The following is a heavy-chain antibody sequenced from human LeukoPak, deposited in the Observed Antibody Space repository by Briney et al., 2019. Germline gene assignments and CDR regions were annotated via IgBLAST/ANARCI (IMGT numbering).Heavy chain of an antibody. CDR1: GFTFSSYG. CDR3: AKTRWQWTRKYFDF. J-gene: IGHJ4*02. Sequence: PGGSLRLSCVASGFTFSSYGMHWVRQAPDKGLEWMAVISSNGNNTYYADSVKGRFTISRYNSRNTLSLQMTSLRAEDSAVYYCAKTRWQWTRKYFDFWGQGSLVTVSS. V-gene: IGHV3-30*18. D-gene: IGHD5-24*01. CDR2: ISSNGNNT.